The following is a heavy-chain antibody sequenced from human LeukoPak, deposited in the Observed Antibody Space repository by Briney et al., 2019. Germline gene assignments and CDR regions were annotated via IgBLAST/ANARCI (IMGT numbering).Heavy chain of an antibody. D-gene: IGHD6-25*01. CDR1: GFTVSSNY. CDR3: ARVTRPAAFYYGMDV. V-gene: IGHV3-53*04. CDR2: IYSGGST. Sequence: GGSLRLSCAASGFTVSSNYMSWVRQAPGKGLEWVSVIYSGGSTYYADSVKGRFTISRHNSKNTLYLQMNSLRAEDTAVYYCARVTRPAAFYYGMDVWGQGTTVTDSS. J-gene: IGHJ6*02.